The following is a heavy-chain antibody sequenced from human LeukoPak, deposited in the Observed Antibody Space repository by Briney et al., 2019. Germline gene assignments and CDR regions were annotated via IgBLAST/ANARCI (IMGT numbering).Heavy chain of an antibody. CDR1: GYTFTSYY. J-gene: IGHJ3*02. CDR3: ATNGPGDGFDI. CDR2: INASGGST. V-gene: IGHV1-46*01. Sequence: ASVKVSCKASGYTFTSYYVHWVRQAPGQGLGWMGIINASGGSTKYAKRFQGRVTMTRDTSTSAVYMEVSSLRSEDTAVYYCATNGPGDGFDIWGQGTMVTVSS.